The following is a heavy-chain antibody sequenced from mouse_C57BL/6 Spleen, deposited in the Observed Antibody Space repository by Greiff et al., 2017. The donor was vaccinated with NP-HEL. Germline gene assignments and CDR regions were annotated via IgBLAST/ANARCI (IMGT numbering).Heavy chain of an antibody. J-gene: IGHJ3*01. Sequence: VKVVESGPELVKPGASVKLSCKASGYTFTSYDINWVKQRPGQGLEWIGWIYPRDGSTKYNEKFKGKATLTVDTSSSTAYMELHSLTSEDSAVYFCARGGPWFAYWGQGTLVTVSA. CDR1: GYTFTSYD. CDR2: IYPRDGST. CDR3: ARGGPWFAY. V-gene: IGHV1-85*01.